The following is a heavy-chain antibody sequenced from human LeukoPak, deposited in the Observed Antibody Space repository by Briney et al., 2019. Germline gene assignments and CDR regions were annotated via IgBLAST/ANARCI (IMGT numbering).Heavy chain of an antibody. CDR1: GYNFISYY. J-gene: IGHJ6*02. Sequence: ASVKVSCKASGYNFISYYMHWVRQAPGQGLEGMGIINPSGGSTSYAQKFQDRVTMTRDTSTSTVYMELSSLKSEDTDVYYCAREDVVLVDAVRYYYYGMDVWGQGTTVTVSS. D-gene: IGHD2-8*01. CDR3: AREDVVLVDAVRYYYYGMDV. CDR2: INPSGGST. V-gene: IGHV1-46*01.